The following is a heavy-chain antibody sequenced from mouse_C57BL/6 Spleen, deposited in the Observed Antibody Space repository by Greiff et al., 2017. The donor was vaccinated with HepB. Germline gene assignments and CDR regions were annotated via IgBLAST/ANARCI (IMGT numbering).Heavy chain of an antibody. J-gene: IGHJ4*01. CDR2: ISDGGSYT. CDR1: GFTFSSYA. CDR3: ARDTVDYAMDY. V-gene: IGHV5-4*01. Sequence: DVKLVESGGGLVKPGGSLKLSCAASGFTFSSYAMSWVRQTPEKRLEWVATISDGGSYTYYPDNVKGRFTISRDNAKNNLYLQMSHLKSEDTAMYYCARDTVDYAMDYWGQGTSVTVSS.